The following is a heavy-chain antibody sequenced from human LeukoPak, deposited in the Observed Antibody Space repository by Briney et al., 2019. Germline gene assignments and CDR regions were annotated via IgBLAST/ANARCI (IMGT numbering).Heavy chain of an antibody. V-gene: IGHV1-24*01. CDR1: GYTLTELS. D-gene: IGHD1-7*01. CDR2: FDPEDGET. Sequence: ASVKVSCKVCGYTLTELSMHWVRQAPGKRLEWMGGFDPEDGETIYAQKFQGRVTMTEDTSTDTAYMELSSLRFDDTAVYYCARDGELELPGDAFDTWGQGTMVTVSS. CDR3: ARDGELELPGDAFDT. J-gene: IGHJ3*02.